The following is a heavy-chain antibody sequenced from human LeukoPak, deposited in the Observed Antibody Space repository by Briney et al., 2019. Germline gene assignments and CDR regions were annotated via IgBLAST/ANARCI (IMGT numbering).Heavy chain of an antibody. J-gene: IGHJ5*02. CDR3: ARSEVVIAIGYNWFDP. V-gene: IGHV4-61*02. D-gene: IGHD2-21*01. CDR2: IYTSGST. Sequence: SETLSLTCTVSGGSISSGSYYWSWIRQPAGKGLEWIGRIYTSGSTNYNPSLKSRVTISVDTSKNQFSLKLSPVTAADTAVYYCARSEVVIAIGYNWFDPWGQGTLVIVSS. CDR1: GGSISSGSYY.